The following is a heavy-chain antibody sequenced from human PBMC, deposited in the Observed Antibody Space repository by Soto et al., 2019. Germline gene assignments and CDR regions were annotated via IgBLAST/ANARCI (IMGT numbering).Heavy chain of an antibody. CDR2: ISGSEDNI. CDR1: GFPFSNYY. D-gene: IGHD3-10*01. J-gene: IGHJ6*02. Sequence: EVQLLESGGGLVQPGGSLRLSCVAYGFPFSNYYMDWVRQAPGKGLEWVAVISGSEDNIHYADSVKGRFTISRDNSMNTLYLQMNSLRADDTAIYYCAKDLHWFAMDVWGQGTTVTVSS. CDR3: AKDLHWFAMDV. V-gene: IGHV3-23*01.